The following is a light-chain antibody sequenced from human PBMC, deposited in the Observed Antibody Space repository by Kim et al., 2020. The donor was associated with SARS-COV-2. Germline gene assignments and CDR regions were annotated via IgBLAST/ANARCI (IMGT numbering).Light chain of an antibody. J-gene: IGKJ4*01. V-gene: IGKV3-20*01. Sequence: SPGERATLSCGASQSITSNFLAWYQHKPGQAPRLLIYGASSRATGIPDRFSGSGFGTDFTLTISRLEPEDFAVYFCQQYGDSPFTFGGGTKVDIK. CDR3: QQYGDSPFT. CDR2: GAS. CDR1: QSITSNF.